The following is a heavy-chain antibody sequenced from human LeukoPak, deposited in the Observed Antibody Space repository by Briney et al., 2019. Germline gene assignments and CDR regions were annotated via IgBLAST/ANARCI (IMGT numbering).Heavy chain of an antibody. D-gene: IGHD6-6*01. CDR2: IYTSGST. J-gene: IGHJ3*02. CDR3: ANLASIAARGHAFDI. Sequence: PSETLSLTCTVSGGSISSGSYYWSWIRQPAGKGLEWIGRIYTSGSTNYNPSLKSRVTISVDTSKNQFSLKLSFVTAADTAVYYCANLASIAARGHAFDIWGQGTMVTVSS. V-gene: IGHV4-61*02. CDR1: GGSISSGSYY.